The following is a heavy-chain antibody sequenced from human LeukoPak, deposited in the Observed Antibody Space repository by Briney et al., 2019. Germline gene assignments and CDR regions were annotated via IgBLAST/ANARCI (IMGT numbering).Heavy chain of an antibody. CDR2: ISSSSSYI. J-gene: IGHJ4*02. CDR1: GFTFSSYS. CDR3: ARDQSIAARPLDY. D-gene: IGHD6-6*01. Sequence: GGSLRLSCAASGFTFSSYSMNWVRQAPGKGLEWVSSISSSSSYIYYADSVKGRFTVSRDNAKNSLYLQMNSLRAEDTAVYYCARDQSIAARPLDYWGQGTLVTVSS. V-gene: IGHV3-21*01.